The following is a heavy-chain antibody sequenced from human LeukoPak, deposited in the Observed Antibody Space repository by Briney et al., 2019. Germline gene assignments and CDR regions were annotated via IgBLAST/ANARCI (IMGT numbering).Heavy chain of an antibody. J-gene: IGHJ4*02. Sequence: SETLSLTCTVSGGSISSYYWSWIRQPPGKGLEWIGYIYYSGSTNYNPSLKSRVTISVDTSKNQFSLKLSSVTAADTAVYYCARHWGSGYYYFDYWGQGTLVTVSS. V-gene: IGHV4-59*08. D-gene: IGHD3-22*01. CDR3: ARHWGSGYYYFDY. CDR2: IYYSGST. CDR1: GGSISSYY.